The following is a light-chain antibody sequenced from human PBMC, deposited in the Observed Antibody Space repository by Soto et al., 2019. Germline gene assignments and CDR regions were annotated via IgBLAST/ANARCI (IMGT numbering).Light chain of an antibody. V-gene: IGKV3-15*01. CDR1: QTVNNN. Sequence: EIVMTQSPATLSVSPGERATLSCSASQTVNNNLAWYQQKPGQAPRVLIYGASARVTGIPARFSGSGSGTEFTLTISSLQSEDFAVYYCQQYNNWPLTFGGGTKVEIK. CDR3: QQYNNWPLT. CDR2: GAS. J-gene: IGKJ4*01.